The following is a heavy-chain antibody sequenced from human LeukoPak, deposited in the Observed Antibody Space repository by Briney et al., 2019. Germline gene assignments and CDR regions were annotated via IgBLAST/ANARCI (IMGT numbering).Heavy chain of an antibody. V-gene: IGHV3-30*03. CDR3: PRGAYYYDSSGDFDY. CDR2: ISYDGSNK. Sequence: GRSLRLSCAASGFTFSSYGMHWVRQAPGKGLEWVAVISYDGSNKYYADSVKGRFTISRDNSKNTLYLQMNSLRAEDTAVYYCPRGAYYYDSSGDFDYWGQGTLVTVSS. J-gene: IGHJ4*02. CDR1: GFTFSSYG. D-gene: IGHD3-22*01.